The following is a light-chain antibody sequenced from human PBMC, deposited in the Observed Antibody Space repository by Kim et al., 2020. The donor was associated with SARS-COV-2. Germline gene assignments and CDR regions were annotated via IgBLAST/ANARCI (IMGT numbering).Light chain of an antibody. V-gene: IGLV3-1*01. CDR3: QAWDSSTAGGV. CDR2: QDS. J-gene: IGLJ2*01. CDR1: KVGDKY. Sequence: SYELTQPPSVSVSPGQTASITCSGDKVGDKYACWYQQKPGQSPVLVIYQDSKRPSGIPERFSGSNSGNTATLTISGTQAMDEADYYCQAWDSSTAGGVFGRGTKVTV.